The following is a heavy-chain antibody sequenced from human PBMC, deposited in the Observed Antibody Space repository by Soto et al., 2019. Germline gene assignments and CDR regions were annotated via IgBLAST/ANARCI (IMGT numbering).Heavy chain of an antibody. CDR1: GGTFSSYA. J-gene: IGHJ3*02. CDR2: IIPIFGTA. D-gene: IGHD3-3*01. Sequence: SVKVSCKAYGGTFSSYAISWVRQAPGQGLEWMGGIIPIFGTANYAQKFQGRVTITADESTSTAYMELSSLRSEDTAVYYCASFITIFGGRRAFDIWGQGTMVTVSS. V-gene: IGHV1-69*13. CDR3: ASFITIFGGRRAFDI.